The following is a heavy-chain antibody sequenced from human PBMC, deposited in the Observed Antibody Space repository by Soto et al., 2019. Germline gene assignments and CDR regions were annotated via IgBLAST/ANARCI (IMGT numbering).Heavy chain of an antibody. D-gene: IGHD1-7*01. CDR2: ISSTSSTM. V-gene: IGHV3-48*01. CDR3: ARAYNWNYYFDY. J-gene: IGHJ4*02. Sequence: PGGSLRLSCAASGFTFSSYSMNWVRQAPGKGLEWVSYISSTSSTMYYADSVKGRFTISRDNAKKSLYLQMHSLRAEDTAAYYCARAYNWNYYFDYWGQGTLVTVSS. CDR1: GFTFSSYS.